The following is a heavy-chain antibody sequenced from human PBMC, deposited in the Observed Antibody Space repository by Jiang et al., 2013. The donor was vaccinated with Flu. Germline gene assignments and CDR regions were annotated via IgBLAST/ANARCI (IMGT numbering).Heavy chain of an antibody. CDR3: ARSYCGGDCYSMFGYSYYGMDV. D-gene: IGHD2-21*02. J-gene: IGHJ6*02. CDR2: IHNSGTT. V-gene: IGHV4-61*05. CDR1: GGSISSSNYY. Sequence: TLSLTCTVSGGSISSSNYYWGWIRQPPGKGLEWIGYIHNSGTTNYNPSLKSRVTISIDTSTNQFSLKLISVTAPDTAVYYCARSYCGGDCYSMFGYSYYGMDVWGQGTTVTVSS.